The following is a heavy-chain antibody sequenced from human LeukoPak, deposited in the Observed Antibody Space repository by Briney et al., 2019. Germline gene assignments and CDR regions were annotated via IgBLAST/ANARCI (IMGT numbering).Heavy chain of an antibody. J-gene: IGHJ4*02. CDR1: GFTFSSYS. Sequence: GGSLRLSCAASGFTFSSYSMNWVRQAPGKGLEWVSSISSSSSYIYYADSVKGRFTISRDNSKNTLYLQMNSLRAEDTAVYYCAKDKWSGSPKIFDYWGQGTLVTVSS. V-gene: IGHV3-21*04. CDR2: ISSSSSYI. CDR3: AKDKWSGSPKIFDY. D-gene: IGHD1-26*01.